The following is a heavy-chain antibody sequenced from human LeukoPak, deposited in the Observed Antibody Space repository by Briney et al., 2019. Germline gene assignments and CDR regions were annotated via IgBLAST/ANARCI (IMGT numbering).Heavy chain of an antibody. CDR2: IYYSGST. D-gene: IGHD3-10*01. CDR3: ASFTMVRGLRFDY. Sequence: NPSETLSLTCTVSGGSISSYYWGWIRQPPGKGLEWIGSIYYSGSTYYNPSLKSRVTISVDTSKNQFSLKLSSVTAADTAVYYCASFTMVRGLRFDYWGQGTLVTVSS. J-gene: IGHJ4*02. CDR1: GGSISSYY. V-gene: IGHV4-39*01.